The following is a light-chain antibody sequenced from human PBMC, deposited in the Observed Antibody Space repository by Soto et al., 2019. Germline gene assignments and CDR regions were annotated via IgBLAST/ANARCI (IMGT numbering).Light chain of an antibody. Sequence: VLTQPPSVSVAPGKTARITCGGNNIGSKSVHWYQQKPGQAPVLVIYYDSDRPSGIPERFSGSNSENTATLTISRVEAGDEADYYCQVWDSSSDHYVFGTGTKVTVL. J-gene: IGLJ1*01. V-gene: IGLV3-21*04. CDR3: QVWDSSSDHYV. CDR1: NIGSKS. CDR2: YDS.